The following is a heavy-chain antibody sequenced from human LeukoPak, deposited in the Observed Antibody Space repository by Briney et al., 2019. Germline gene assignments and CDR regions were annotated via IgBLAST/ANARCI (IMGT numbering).Heavy chain of an antibody. CDR2: IRYDGSNK. J-gene: IGHJ3*02. CDR3: KNTAMVVGDAFDI. Sequence: GGSLRLSCAASGFTFSSYGMHWVRQAPGKGLEWVAFIRYDGSNKYYADSVKGRFTISRDNSKNTLYLQMNSLRAEDTAVYYCKNTAMVVGDAFDIWGQGTMVTVSS. V-gene: IGHV3-30*02. CDR1: GFTFSSYG. D-gene: IGHD5-18*01.